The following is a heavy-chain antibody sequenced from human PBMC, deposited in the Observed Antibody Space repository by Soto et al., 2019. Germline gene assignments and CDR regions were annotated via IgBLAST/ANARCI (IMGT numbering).Heavy chain of an antibody. J-gene: IGHJ6*02. V-gene: IGHV4-31*03. CDR2: IYYSGST. D-gene: IGHD2-2*01. CDR3: ASSRYCISTSCHPSSFGYYYYGMDV. CDR1: GGSISSGGYY. Sequence: SETLSLTCTVSGGSISSGGYYWRWIRPHPGKGLEWMGYIYYSGSTYYNPSLKSRLTISVDTSKNQFSLKLSSLRSEDTAVYYCASSRYCISTSCHPSSFGYYYYGMDVWGQGTTVTVSS.